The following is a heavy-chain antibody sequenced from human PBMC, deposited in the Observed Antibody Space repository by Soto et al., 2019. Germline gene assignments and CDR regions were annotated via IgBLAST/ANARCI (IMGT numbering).Heavy chain of an antibody. CDR2: IHNGGST. CDR1: GGSISDHY. J-gene: IGHJ4*02. Sequence: SETLSLTCTVSGGSISDHYYMWIRQSPGKGLEYIGYIHNGGSTNYNPSLKSRVIISVDTSKNQFSLKLTSVTAADTAVYYCARRGGATIMDYWGQGTLVTSPQ. V-gene: IGHV4-59*11. D-gene: IGHD5-12*01. CDR3: ARRGGATIMDY.